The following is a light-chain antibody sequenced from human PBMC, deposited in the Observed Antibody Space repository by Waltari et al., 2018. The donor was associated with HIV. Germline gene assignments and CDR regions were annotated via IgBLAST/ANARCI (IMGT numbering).Light chain of an antibody. J-gene: IGLJ3*02. V-gene: IGLV2-14*01. CDR1: NSDIRCSNY. Sequence: QSALTQPASVSGSPGQSITISCTGTNSDIRCSNYVPWYQQHPGKAPKLLIYEVTHRPSGISYRFSGSKSGNTASMTISGLQAEDEADYYCSSYTTTTTILFGGGTKVTVL. CDR2: EVT. CDR3: SSYTTTTTIL.